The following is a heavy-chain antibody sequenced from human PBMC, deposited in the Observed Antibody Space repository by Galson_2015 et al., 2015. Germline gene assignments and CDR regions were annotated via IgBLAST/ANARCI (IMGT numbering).Heavy chain of an antibody. CDR3: ARVADADYDDF. V-gene: IGHV4-39*01. CDR1: GVSISSSHYY. CDR2: MYHGGTT. D-gene: IGHD6-25*01. J-gene: IGHJ4*02. Sequence: SLTCTVSGVSISSSHYYWGWIRQSPGKGLQWIATMYHGGTTYYNPSLKSRVTISVDTSKNQFSLWVTSVTAADTAIYHCARVADADYDDFWGQGTLVTVSS.